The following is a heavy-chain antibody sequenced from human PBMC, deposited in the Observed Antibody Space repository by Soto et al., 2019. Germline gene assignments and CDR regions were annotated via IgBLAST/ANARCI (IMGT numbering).Heavy chain of an antibody. D-gene: IGHD2-15*01. V-gene: IGHV1-69*01. CDR2: VIPIFGTP. Sequence: QVQLVQSGAEVKKPGSSVKVSCKAPGGTFSTYAISWVRQAPGQGLEWMGGVIPIFGTPKYAQKFQGRVTITADHSTSSGSIELRSPRSKDTAVYYCARSQGGSSSLDIYYYCYYDTDVWGQGTTVSVSS. CDR3: ARSQGGSSSLDIYYYCYYDTDV. CDR1: GGTFSTYA. J-gene: IGHJ6*02.